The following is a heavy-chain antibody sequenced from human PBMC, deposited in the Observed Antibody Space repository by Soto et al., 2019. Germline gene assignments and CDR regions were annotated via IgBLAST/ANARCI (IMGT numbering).Heavy chain of an antibody. CDR1: GFTFSSYG. Sequence: GGSLRLSYAASGFTFSSYGMHWVRQAPGKGLEWVAVIWYDGSNKYYADSVKGRFTISRDNSKNTLYLQMNSLRAEDTAVYYCARDPYYDFWSGYYASDAFDIWGQGTMVTVSS. CDR3: ARDPYYDFWSGYYASDAFDI. V-gene: IGHV3-33*01. D-gene: IGHD3-3*01. J-gene: IGHJ3*02. CDR2: IWYDGSNK.